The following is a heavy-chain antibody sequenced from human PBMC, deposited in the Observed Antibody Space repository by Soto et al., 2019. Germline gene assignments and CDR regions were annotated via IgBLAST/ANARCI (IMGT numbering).Heavy chain of an antibody. Sequence: WESLKISCKGSGYSFSSYYIAWVRQMPGKGLEWMGIIYPGDSDTRYSPSFQGQVTISADKSITTAYLQWSSLKASDTAMYYCARTYISSSVYFDYWGQGTLVTVSS. V-gene: IGHV5-51*01. CDR1: GYSFSSYY. CDR2: IYPGDSDT. CDR3: ARTYISSSVYFDY. J-gene: IGHJ4*02. D-gene: IGHD6-6*01.